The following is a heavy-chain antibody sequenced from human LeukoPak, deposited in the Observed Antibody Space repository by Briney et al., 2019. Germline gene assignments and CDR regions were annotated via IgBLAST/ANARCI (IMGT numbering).Heavy chain of an antibody. CDR3: ARHDSSGYYYDY. V-gene: IGHV3-66*04. CDR2: IYSGGST. D-gene: IGHD3-22*01. Sequence: GGSLRLSCAASGFTVSSNYMSWVRQAPGKGLEWVSVIYSGGSTYYADSVKGRFTISRDNSKNTLYLQMNSLRAEDTAVYYCARHDSSGYYYDYWGQGTLVTVSS. J-gene: IGHJ4*02. CDR1: GFTVSSNY.